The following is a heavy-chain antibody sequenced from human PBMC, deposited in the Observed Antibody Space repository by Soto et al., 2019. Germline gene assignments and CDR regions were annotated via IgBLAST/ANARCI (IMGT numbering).Heavy chain of an antibody. Sequence: GGSLRLSCSVYGFTFRDYAMHWVRQAPGKGLQYVSSISSNGGTTYYADSVKGRFTISRDNSRNSLYLQMSSLRPEDTAVYYCVKDRWVDYWGQGTLVTVSS. CDR1: GFTFRDYA. D-gene: IGHD1-26*01. J-gene: IGHJ4*02. V-gene: IGHV3-64D*08. CDR3: VKDRWVDY. CDR2: ISSNGGTT.